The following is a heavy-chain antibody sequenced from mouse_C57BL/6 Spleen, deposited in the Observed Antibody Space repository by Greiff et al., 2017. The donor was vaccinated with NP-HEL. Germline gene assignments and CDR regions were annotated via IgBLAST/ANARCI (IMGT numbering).Heavy chain of an antibody. CDR1: GYAFSSSW. V-gene: IGHV1-82*01. D-gene: IGHD1-2*01. CDR2: IYPGDGDT. Sequence: QVQLKESGPELVKPGASVKISCKASGYAFSSSWMNWVKQRPGTGLEWIGRIYPGDGDTNYNGKFKGKATLTADKSSSTAYMQLSSRTAEDAAVYFCARDPADDYGAMDYWGQGTSVTVAA. J-gene: IGHJ4*01. CDR3: ARDPADDYGAMDY.